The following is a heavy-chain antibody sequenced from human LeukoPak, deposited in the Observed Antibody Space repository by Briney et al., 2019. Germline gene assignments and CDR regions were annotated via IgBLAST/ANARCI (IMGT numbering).Heavy chain of an antibody. CDR2: IYYSGST. CDR3: ARVNLYYYDSSGYENPFDY. V-gene: IGHV4-39*07. D-gene: IGHD3-22*01. Sequence: SETLSLTCTVSGGSISSSSYYWGWIRQPPGKELEWIGSIYYSGSTYYNPSLKSRVTISVDTSKNQFSLKLSSVTAADTAVYYCARVNLYYYDSSGYENPFDYWGQGTLVTVSS. CDR1: GGSISSSSYY. J-gene: IGHJ4*02.